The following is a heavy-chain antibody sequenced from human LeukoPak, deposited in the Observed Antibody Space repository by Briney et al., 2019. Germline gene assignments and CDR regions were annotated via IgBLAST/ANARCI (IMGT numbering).Heavy chain of an antibody. Sequence: PSETLSLTCTVSGGSISSYYWSWVRQPPGKGLEYIGYIFYSGSTNYNPSLKSRVTISVDTSNIQFSLNLSSVTPADTAVYYCARDRKPVYYYDSSGPDAFDIWGRGTMVTVSS. CDR3: ARDRKPVYYYDSSGPDAFDI. V-gene: IGHV4-59*01. CDR1: GGSISSYY. D-gene: IGHD3-22*01. J-gene: IGHJ3*02. CDR2: IFYSGST.